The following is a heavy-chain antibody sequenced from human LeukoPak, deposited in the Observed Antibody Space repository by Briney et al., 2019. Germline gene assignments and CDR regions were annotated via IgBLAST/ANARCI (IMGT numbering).Heavy chain of an antibody. D-gene: IGHD3-9*01. CDR1: GFTFSSYA. Sequence: GGSLRLSCAASGFTFSSYAMSWVRQAPGKGLEWVSAIRGSGGSTYYADSVKGRFTISRDNSKNALYLQLTSLRLEDTALYYCVKDLTGTWSFDYWGQGTLVTVSS. V-gene: IGHV3-23*01. J-gene: IGHJ4*02. CDR3: VKDLTGTWSFDY. CDR2: IRGSGGST.